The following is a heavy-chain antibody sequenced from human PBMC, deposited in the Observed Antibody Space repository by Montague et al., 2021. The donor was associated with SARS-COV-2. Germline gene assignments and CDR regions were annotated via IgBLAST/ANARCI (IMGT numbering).Heavy chain of an antibody. CDR3: ARHGWNDSGSFHFDY. CDR1: GGSISRSSYY. D-gene: IGHD3-10*01. Sequence: SETLSLTCTVSGGSISRSSYYWGWIRQPPGKGLEWIGSMYYSGGTYYNASLKSRVTISVDTSKNQFSLKLNSVTAADTAVYYCARHGWNDSGSFHFDYWGQGTLVTVSS. J-gene: IGHJ4*02. V-gene: IGHV4-39*01. CDR2: MYYSGGT.